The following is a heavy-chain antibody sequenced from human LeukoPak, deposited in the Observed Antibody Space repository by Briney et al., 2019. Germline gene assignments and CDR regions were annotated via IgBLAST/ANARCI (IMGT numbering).Heavy chain of an antibody. CDR2: VSHSGNT. V-gene: IGHV4-34*01. CDR3: ARRRNWNDVLDY. CDR1: GDSFSGYY. J-gene: IGHJ4*02. Sequence: RPSETLSLTCAVYGDSFSGYYWTWIRQPPGKGLEWIGEVSHSGNTNYNPSLKSRVTISVDTSKNQFSLKLTSVTAADTAVYFCARRRNWNDVLDYWGQGTLVTVSS. D-gene: IGHD1-1*01.